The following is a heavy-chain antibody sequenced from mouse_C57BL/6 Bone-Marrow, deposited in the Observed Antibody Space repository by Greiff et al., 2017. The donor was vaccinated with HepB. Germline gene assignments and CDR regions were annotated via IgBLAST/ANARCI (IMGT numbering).Heavy chain of an antibody. Sequence: EVNVVESVAELVRPGASVKLSCTASGFNIKNTYMHWVKQRPEQGLEWIGRIDPANGNTKYAPKFQGKATITADTSSNTAYLQLSSLTSEDTAIYYCARGYGSSYDAMDDWGQGTSVTVAS. D-gene: IGHD1-1*01. V-gene: IGHV14-3*01. J-gene: IGHJ4*01. CDR2: IDPANGNT. CDR1: GFNIKNTY. CDR3: ARGYGSSYDAMDD.